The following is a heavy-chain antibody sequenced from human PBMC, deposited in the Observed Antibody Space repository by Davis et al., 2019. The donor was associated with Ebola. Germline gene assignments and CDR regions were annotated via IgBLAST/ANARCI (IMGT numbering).Heavy chain of an antibody. D-gene: IGHD5-12*01. Sequence: GESPKISCAASGFTFSSYSMNWVRQAPGKGLEWVSYISSSSSTIYYADSVKGRFTISRDNAKNSLYLQMNSLRDEDTAVYYCARVPIVATIRADYWGQGTLVTVSS. CDR2: ISSSSSTI. V-gene: IGHV3-48*02. CDR3: ARVPIVATIRADY. CDR1: GFTFSSYS. J-gene: IGHJ4*02.